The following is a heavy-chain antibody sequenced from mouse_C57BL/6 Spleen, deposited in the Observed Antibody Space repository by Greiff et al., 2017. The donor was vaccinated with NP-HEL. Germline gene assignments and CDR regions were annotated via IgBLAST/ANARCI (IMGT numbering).Heavy chain of an antibody. J-gene: IGHJ4*01. V-gene: IGHV5-15*01. CDR3: ARHSKRAMDY. CDR1: GFTFSDYG. D-gene: IGHD2-5*01. Sequence: EVMLVESGGGLVQPGGSLKLSCAASGFTFSDYGMAWVRQAPRKGPEWVAFISNLAYSIYYADTVTGRFTISRENAKNTLYLEMSSLRSEDTAMYYCARHSKRAMDYWGQGTSVTVSS. CDR2: ISNLAYSI.